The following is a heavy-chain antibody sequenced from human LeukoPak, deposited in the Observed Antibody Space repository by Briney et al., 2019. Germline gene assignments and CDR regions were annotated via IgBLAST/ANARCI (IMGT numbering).Heavy chain of an antibody. CDR1: GGSISSYY. D-gene: IGHD3-10*01. V-gene: IGHV4-59*01. CDR2: IYYSGGT. J-gene: IGHJ4*02. Sequence: SETLSLTCTVSGGSISSYYWSWIRQPPGKGLEWIGYIYYSGGTNYNPSLKSRVTISVDTSKNQFSLKLSSVTAAHTAVYYCARGDSGSSPDYWGQGTLVTVSS. CDR3: ARGDSGSSPDY.